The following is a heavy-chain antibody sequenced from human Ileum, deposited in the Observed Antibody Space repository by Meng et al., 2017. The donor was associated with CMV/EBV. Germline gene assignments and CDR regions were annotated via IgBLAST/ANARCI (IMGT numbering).Heavy chain of an antibody. Sequence: QGQLVESGGGVVQPGGSLIFSCAASGFTFRSYGMHWVRQAPGKGLEWVAFVRYDGINKYYADSLKGRFVISRDDSKNTVYLQLNNLRAEDTAVYYCAKDVAVAGHFDYWGQGTLVTVSS. CDR2: VRYDGINK. CDR3: AKDVAVAGHFDY. V-gene: IGHV3-30*02. CDR1: GFTFRSYG. J-gene: IGHJ4*02. D-gene: IGHD6-19*01.